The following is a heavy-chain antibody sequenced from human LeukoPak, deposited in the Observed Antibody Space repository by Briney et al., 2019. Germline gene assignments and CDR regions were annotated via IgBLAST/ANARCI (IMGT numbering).Heavy chain of an antibody. CDR3: ARATWPLCYFDY. V-gene: IGHV4-61*02. J-gene: IGHJ4*02. CDR1: GGSISSGSYY. Sequence: SQTLSLTCTVSGGSISSGSYYWSWIRQPAGKGLECIGRIYTSGSTDYNPSLKSRVSISVGTSKNQFSLKLSSVTAADTAVCYCARATWPLCYFDYWGQGTLVTVSS. CDR2: IYTSGST. D-gene: IGHD5-12*01.